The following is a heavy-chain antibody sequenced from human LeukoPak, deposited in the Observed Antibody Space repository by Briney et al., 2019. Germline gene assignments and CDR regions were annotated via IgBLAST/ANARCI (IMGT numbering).Heavy chain of an antibody. CDR3: AKEWGRDRDILTGDYGMDV. J-gene: IGHJ6*02. D-gene: IGHD3-9*01. V-gene: IGHV3-23*01. CDR2: TSGSGVNS. Sequence: PGGSLRLSCAASGFTLRSYDMSWVRQAPGKGLEWVAATSGSGVNSYYADSVRGRFTISRDNSRNTLYLQMNSLRAEDTALYYCAKEWGRDRDILTGDYGMDVWGQGTTVTVSS. CDR1: GFTLRSYD.